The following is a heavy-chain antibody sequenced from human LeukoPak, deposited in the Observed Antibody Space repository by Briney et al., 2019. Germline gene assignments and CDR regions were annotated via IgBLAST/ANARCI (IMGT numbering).Heavy chain of an antibody. D-gene: IGHD2-2*01. CDR3: ASRTNCSSTSCYSGGLDY. CDR2: INHSGST. CDR1: GGSFSGYY. Sequence: SETLSLTCAVYGGSFSGYYWSWIRKPPGKGLEWIGEINHSGSTNYNPSLKSRVTISVDTSKNQFSLKLSSVTAADTAVYYCASRTNCSSTSCYSGGLDYWGQGTLVTVSS. J-gene: IGHJ4*02. V-gene: IGHV4-34*01.